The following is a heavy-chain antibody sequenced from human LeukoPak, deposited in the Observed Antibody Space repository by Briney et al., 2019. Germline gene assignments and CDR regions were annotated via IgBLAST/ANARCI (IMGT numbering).Heavy chain of an antibody. D-gene: IGHD1-20*01. J-gene: IGHJ4*02. Sequence: SETLSLTCTVSGGSISSSSYYWGWIRQPPGKGLEWIGSIYYSGSTYYNPSLKSRVTISVDTSKNQFSLKLSSVTAADTAVYYCARYNWNGLDYWGQGTQVTVSS. CDR3: ARYNWNGLDY. CDR2: IYYSGST. V-gene: IGHV4-39*01. CDR1: GGSISSSSYY.